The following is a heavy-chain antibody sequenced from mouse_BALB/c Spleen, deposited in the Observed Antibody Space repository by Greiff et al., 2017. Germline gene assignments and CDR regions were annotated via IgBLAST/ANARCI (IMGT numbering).Heavy chain of an antibody. CDR3: ARDLRDYGSSNYAMDF. V-gene: IGHV5-9-4*01. CDR2: ISSGGSYT. J-gene: IGHJ4*01. Sequence: EVKLMESGGGLVKPGGSLKLSCAASGFTFSSYAMSWVRQSPEKRLEWVAEISSGGSYTYYPDTVTGRFTISRVNAKNTLYLEMRSLRSEDTAMYYCARDLRDYGSSNYAMDFWGAGTSVTVSS. CDR1: GFTFSSYA. D-gene: IGHD1-1*01.